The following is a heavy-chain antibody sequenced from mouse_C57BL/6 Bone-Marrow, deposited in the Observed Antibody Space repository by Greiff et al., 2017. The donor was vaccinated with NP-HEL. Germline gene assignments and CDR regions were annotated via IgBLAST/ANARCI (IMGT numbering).Heavy chain of an antibody. CDR3: ARDPSYYYGSYWYFDV. D-gene: IGHD1-1*01. CDR1: GFTFSDYY. Sequence: DVKLVESEGGLVQPGSSMKLSCTASGFTFSDYYMAWVRQVPEKGLEWVANINYDGSSTYYLDSLKSRFIISRDNAKNILYLQMSSLKSEDTATYYCARDPSYYYGSYWYFDVWGTGTTVTVSS. J-gene: IGHJ1*03. V-gene: IGHV5-16*01. CDR2: INYDGSST.